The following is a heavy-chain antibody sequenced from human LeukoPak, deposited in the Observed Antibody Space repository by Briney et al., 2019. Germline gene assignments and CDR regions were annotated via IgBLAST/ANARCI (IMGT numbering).Heavy chain of an antibody. J-gene: IGHJ3*02. CDR2: INPNSGGT. Sequence: GASVKVSCKASGYTFTGYYMHWVRQAPGQGLEWMGWINPNSGGTNYAQKFQGRVTMTRDTSISTAYMELSRLRSDDTAVYYCARDGIYYDSNAFDIWGQGTMVTVSS. CDR1: GYTFTGYY. D-gene: IGHD3-22*01. V-gene: IGHV1-2*02. CDR3: ARDGIYYDSNAFDI.